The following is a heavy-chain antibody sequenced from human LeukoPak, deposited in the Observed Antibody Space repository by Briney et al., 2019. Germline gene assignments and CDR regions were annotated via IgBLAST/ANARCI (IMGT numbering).Heavy chain of an antibody. CDR1: GFTVSSNY. D-gene: IGHD3-3*01. Sequence: GSLRLSCAASGFTVSSNYMSWVRQAPGKGLEWVSVIYSGGSTCYADSVKGRFTISRDNSKNTLYLQMNSLRAEDTAVYYCARDEHFWSGYDYYYGMDVWGQGTTVTVSS. CDR2: IYSGGST. CDR3: ARDEHFWSGYDYYYGMDV. J-gene: IGHJ6*02. V-gene: IGHV3-66*01.